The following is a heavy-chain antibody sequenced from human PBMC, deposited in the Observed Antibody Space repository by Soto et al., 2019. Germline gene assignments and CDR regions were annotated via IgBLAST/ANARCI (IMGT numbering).Heavy chain of an antibody. J-gene: IGHJ4*02. CDR3: AKGPIIEYYFDY. V-gene: IGHV3-9*01. CDR1: GFTFDDYA. CDR2: ISWNSGSI. Sequence: PGGSLRLSCAASGFTFDDYAMHWVRQAPGKGLEWVSGISWNSGSIGYADSVKGRFTISRDNAKNSLYLQMNSLRAEDTALYYCAKGPIIEYYFDYWGQGTLVTVSS.